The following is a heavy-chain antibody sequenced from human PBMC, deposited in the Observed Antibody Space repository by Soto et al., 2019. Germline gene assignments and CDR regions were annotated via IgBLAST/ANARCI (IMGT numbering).Heavy chain of an antibody. CDR3: ARVDTAMVYKSDAFDI. J-gene: IGHJ3*02. D-gene: IGHD5-18*01. V-gene: IGHV1-69*06. Sequence: AASVKVSCKASGGTFSSYAISWVRQAPGQGLEWMGGIIPIFGTANYAQKFQGRVTITADKSTSTAYMELSSLRSEDTAVYYCARVDTAMVYKSDAFDIWGQGTMVTVSS. CDR2: IIPIFGTA. CDR1: GGTFSSYA.